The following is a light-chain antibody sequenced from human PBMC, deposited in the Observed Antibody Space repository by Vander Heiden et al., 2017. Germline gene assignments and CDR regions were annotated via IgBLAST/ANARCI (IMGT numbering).Light chain of an antibody. Sequence: QSVLPQPPPVSGAPGPSVPISCTGSSSNIGAGYDVHWYQQLPGTAPKLLIFGNSNRPSGVPDRFSGSKSGTSASLAITGLQAEDEADYYCQSYDSSLSGYVFGTGTKVTVL. CDR3: QSYDSSLSGYV. J-gene: IGLJ1*01. CDR1: SSNIGAGYD. CDR2: GNS. V-gene: IGLV1-40*01.